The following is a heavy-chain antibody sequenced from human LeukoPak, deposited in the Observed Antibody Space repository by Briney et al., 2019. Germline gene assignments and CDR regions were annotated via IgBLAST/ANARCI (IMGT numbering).Heavy chain of an antibody. CDR3: ARDSGERGSGSYLIAY. CDR1: GYTFTGYY. J-gene: IGHJ4*02. D-gene: IGHD3-10*01. Sequence: ASVKVSCKSSGYTFTGYYIHWVRQAPGQGFEWMGWINPNSGGTNYAQKFQGRVTMTRDTSISTAYMELSRLRSDDTAVYYCARDSGERGSGSYLIAYWGQGTLVTVSS. CDR2: INPNSGGT. V-gene: IGHV1-2*02.